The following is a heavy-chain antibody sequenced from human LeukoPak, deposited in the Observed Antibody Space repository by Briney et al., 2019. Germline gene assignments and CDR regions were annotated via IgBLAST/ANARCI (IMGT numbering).Heavy chain of an antibody. Sequence: PGGSLRLSCAASGFSFSSYGMHWVRQAPGKGLEWVAFIRYDGSSKYYADSVKGRFTISRDNSKNTLYLQMNSLRGEDTAVYHCAKDLSDYGGLRPYFDYWGQGTLVTVSS. CDR1: GFSFSSYG. CDR3: AKDLSDYGGLRPYFDY. V-gene: IGHV3-30*02. D-gene: IGHD4-23*01. CDR2: IRYDGSSK. J-gene: IGHJ4*02.